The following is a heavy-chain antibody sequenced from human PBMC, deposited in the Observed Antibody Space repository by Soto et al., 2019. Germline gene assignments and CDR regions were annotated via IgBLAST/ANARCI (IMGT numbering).Heavy chain of an antibody. CDR2: LYSGGST. D-gene: IGHD6-19*01. Sequence: EVQLVESGGDLVQPGESLRLSCAASGVTVSSNFMTWVRQAPGKGLEWVSVLYSGGSTYYLDAVKGRFSISRDDSKNTPYLQMNRLRAGDTAGYYCARGAGYSSGWAYFFDYWGQGTLVTVSS. J-gene: IGHJ4*02. CDR1: GVTVSSNF. V-gene: IGHV3-66*01. CDR3: ARGAGYSSGWAYFFDY.